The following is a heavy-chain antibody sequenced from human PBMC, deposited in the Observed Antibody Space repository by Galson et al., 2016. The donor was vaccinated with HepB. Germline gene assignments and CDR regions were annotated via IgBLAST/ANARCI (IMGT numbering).Heavy chain of an antibody. D-gene: IGHD2-8*01. J-gene: IGHJ5*01. Sequence: SLRLSCAASGFTFSAYSMTWVRQAPGKGLEWLSYISSSSGTIYYADSVTGRFTISRDNAKNSLYLQMNSQRAEDTAVYYCARGTKTRWFDSWGQGTLVIVSS. V-gene: IGHV3-48*01. CDR2: ISSSSGTI. CDR3: ARGTKTRWFDS. CDR1: GFTFSAYS.